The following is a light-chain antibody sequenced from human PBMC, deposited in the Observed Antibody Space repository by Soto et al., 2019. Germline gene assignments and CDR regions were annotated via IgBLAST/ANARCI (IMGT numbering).Light chain of an antibody. CDR3: GSWDNSLRTVV. CDR1: SSNIGNNY. CDR2: DHN. J-gene: IGLJ2*01. Sequence: QSVLTQPPSVSAAPGQKVTISCSGSSSNIGNNYVSCYQQLPGTAPRLLIYDHNKRPSGIPDRFSGSKSGTSAALGISGLQTGDEADYYCGSWDNSLRTVVFGGGTKVTVL. V-gene: IGLV1-51*01.